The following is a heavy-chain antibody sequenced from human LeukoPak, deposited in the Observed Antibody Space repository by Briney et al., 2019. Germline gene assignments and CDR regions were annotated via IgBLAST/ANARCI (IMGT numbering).Heavy chain of an antibody. D-gene: IGHD6-13*01. CDR3: IRGSPGYSSSWLDF. CDR2: INSDGSSR. V-gene: IGHV3-74*01. Sequence: GGSLRLSCATSAFTFSSYWMHWVRQAPGKGLVWVSRINSDGSSRSYADYVKGRFTISRDDAKNTLYLQMSSLSVDDTAIYYCIRGSPGYSSSWLDFWGQGILVTYSS. J-gene: IGHJ4*02. CDR1: AFTFSSYW.